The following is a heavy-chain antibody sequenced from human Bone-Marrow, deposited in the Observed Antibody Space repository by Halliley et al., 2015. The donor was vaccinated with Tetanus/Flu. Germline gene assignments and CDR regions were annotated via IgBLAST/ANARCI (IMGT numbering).Heavy chain of an antibody. CDR1: GGSISSSSYY. CDR2: IYYNGNP. D-gene: IGHD2-2*01. Sequence: LRLSCATSGGSISSSSYYWGWVRQPPGKGLEWIGSIYYNGNPFYKPSLKSRVTISVDTSKNQFSLKLRYVTAADSGVYYCARRLGYCSSISCNFDYWGQGTLVTVSS. V-gene: IGHV4-39*01. CDR3: ARRLGYCSSISCNFDY. J-gene: IGHJ4*02.